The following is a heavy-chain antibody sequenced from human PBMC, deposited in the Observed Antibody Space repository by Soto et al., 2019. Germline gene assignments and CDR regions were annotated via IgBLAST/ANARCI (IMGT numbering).Heavy chain of an antibody. Sequence: LRLSCSASGFTFSSYAMHWVRQAPGKGLEYVSAISSNGGSTYYADSVKGRFTISRDNSKNTLYLQMSSLRAEDTAVYYCVKLGAYCGGDCYSGYYFDYWGQGTLVTVSS. CDR1: GFTFSSYA. J-gene: IGHJ4*02. CDR3: VKLGAYCGGDCYSGYYFDY. D-gene: IGHD2-21*02. CDR2: ISSNGGST. V-gene: IGHV3-64D*06.